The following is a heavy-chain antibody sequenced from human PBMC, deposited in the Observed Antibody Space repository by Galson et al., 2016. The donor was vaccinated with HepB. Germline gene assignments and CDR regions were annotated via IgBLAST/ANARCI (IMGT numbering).Heavy chain of an antibody. CDR3: ARHHGSGSYWDYFDY. CDR2: INSAGSST. J-gene: IGHJ4*02. D-gene: IGHD3-10*01. CDR1: GFTFRSYW. Sequence: SLRLSCAASGFTFRSYWMHWVRQGPGKGLVWVSRINSAGSSTRYADSVKGRFTISRDNAKNTLYLQMNSLRAGDTAVYYCARHHGSGSYWDYFDYWGQGTLVTVSS. V-gene: IGHV3-74*01.